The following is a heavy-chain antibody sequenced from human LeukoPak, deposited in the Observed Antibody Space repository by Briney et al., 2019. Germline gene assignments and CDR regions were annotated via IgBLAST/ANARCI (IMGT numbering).Heavy chain of an antibody. CDR3: ARAAMSRGVSAWFDP. D-gene: IGHD3-10*01. CDR2: MNPNSGNT. J-gene: IGHJ5*02. Sequence: ASVKVSCKASGYTFTSYDINWVRQATGQGLEWMGWMNPNSGNTGYAQKFQGRVTMTRNTPISTAYMELSSLRSEDTAVYYCARAAMSRGVSAWFDPWGQGTLVTVSS. V-gene: IGHV1-8*01. CDR1: GYTFTSYD.